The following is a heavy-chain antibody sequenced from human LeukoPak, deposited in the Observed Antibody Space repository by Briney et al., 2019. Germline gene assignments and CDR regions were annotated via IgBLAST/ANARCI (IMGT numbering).Heavy chain of an antibody. CDR2: IKEDGSGK. V-gene: IGHV3-7*01. CDR1: GFTFSNYW. CDR3: VRDDGDV. Sequence: GGSLRLSCVFSGFTFSNYWMKWVRQAPGMGLEWVASIKEDGSGKYSMDSVKDRVTISRDNAKNSLDLQINSLTVEDTAIYYCVRDDGDVWGKGTTVTVSS. J-gene: IGHJ6*04.